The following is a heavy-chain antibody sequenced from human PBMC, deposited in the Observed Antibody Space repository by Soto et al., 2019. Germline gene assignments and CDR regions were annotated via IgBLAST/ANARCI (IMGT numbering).Heavy chain of an antibody. J-gene: IGHJ5*02. D-gene: IGHD1-26*01. CDR1: GFTVSSNY. CDR3: ARDHGYSRGGFAP. Sequence: EVQLVESGGGLIQPGGSLRLSCAASGFTVSSNYMSWVRQAPGKGLEWVSIIYSGGSTQYADPVKGRFTTSRDNSKNTLYLQMNSLRAEDTAVYYCARDHGYSRGGFAPWGQGTLVTVSS. CDR2: IYSGGST. V-gene: IGHV3-53*01.